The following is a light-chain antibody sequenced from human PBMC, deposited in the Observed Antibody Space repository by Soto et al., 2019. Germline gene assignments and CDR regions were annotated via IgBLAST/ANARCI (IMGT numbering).Light chain of an antibody. CDR2: DAS. CDR3: QQYNSYSPALT. J-gene: IGKJ4*01. Sequence: IRMTQSPSTLSASVGDIVTITCRASQSISSWLAWYQQKPGKAPTLLIYDASSLESGVPSRFSGSGSGTEFTLTISSLQPDDFATYYCQQYNSYSPALTFGGGTKVDIK. CDR1: QSISSW. V-gene: IGKV1-5*01.